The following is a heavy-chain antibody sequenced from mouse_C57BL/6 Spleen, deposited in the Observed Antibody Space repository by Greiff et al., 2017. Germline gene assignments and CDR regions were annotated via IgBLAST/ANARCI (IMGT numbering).Heavy chain of an antibody. CDR1: GYTFTDYY. Sequence: VQLQQSGAELVRPGASVKLSCKASGYTFTDYYINWVKQRPGQGLEWIARIYPGSGNTYYNEKFKGKATLTAEKSSSTAYMQLSSLTSEDSAVDFCARGYCGSRTYYFAYWGQGTPLTVSA. D-gene: IGHD1-1*01. J-gene: IGHJ2*01. CDR3: ARGYCGSRTYYFAY. V-gene: IGHV1-76*01. CDR2: IYPGSGNT.